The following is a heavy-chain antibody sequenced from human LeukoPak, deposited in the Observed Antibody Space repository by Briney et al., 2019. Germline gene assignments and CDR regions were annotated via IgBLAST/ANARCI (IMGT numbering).Heavy chain of an antibody. CDR1: GYTFTSYG. CDR2: ISAYNGNT. D-gene: IGHD6-19*01. CDR3: AINLDSGWYRDEYFQH. J-gene: IGHJ1*01. V-gene: IGHV1-18*01. Sequence: GASVKVSCKASGYTFTSYGISWVRQAPGQGLEWMGWISAYNGNTNYAQKLQGRVTMTTDTSTSTAYMELRSLRSDDTAVYYCAINLDSGWYRDEYFQHWGQGTLVTVSS.